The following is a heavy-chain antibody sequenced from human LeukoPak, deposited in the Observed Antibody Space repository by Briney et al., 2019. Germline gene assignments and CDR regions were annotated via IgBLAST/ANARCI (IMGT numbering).Heavy chain of an antibody. Sequence: PSETLSLTCAVSGYSISSGYYWGWLRQPPGKGLEWIGRFYHSGNTYYNPSLKSRVTISLGTSKNQFSLKLSSVTAADTAVYYCARLKDSSGYYPTYFDYWGQGTLVTVSS. CDR3: ARLKDSSGYYPTYFDY. V-gene: IGHV4-38-2*01. CDR1: GYSISSGYY. J-gene: IGHJ4*02. CDR2: FYHSGNT. D-gene: IGHD3-22*01.